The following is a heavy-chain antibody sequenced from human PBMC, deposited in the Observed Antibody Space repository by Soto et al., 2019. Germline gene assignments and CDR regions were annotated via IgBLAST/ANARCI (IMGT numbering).Heavy chain of an antibody. J-gene: IGHJ3*02. V-gene: IGHV1-46*01. Sequence: QVQLVQSGAEVKKPGASVKVSCKASGYTFSSYYIHWVRQAPGQGPEWMGIINPSGVIKNYAQKFQGRITMASDTSTSTVYMELSSLRSDDTAVYYCAREMGQESDSFDIWGQGTMVTVSS. D-gene: IGHD3-16*01. CDR1: GYTFSSYY. CDR3: AREMGQESDSFDI. CDR2: INPSGVIK.